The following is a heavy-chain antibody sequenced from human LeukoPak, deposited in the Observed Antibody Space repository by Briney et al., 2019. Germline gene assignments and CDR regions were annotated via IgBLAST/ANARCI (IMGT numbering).Heavy chain of an antibody. J-gene: IGHJ3*02. CDR1: GFTLSSYW. Sequence: PGGALRLSCAASGFTLSSYWMSWVRQAPGKGLEWVANIRQDGGQTYYVDSVKGRFTISRDNAKNSLYLQVNSLRAEDTAVYYCARDKHSPGSAFDIWGQGTMLTVSS. CDR3: ARDKHSPGSAFDI. D-gene: IGHD4-11*01. V-gene: IGHV3-7*01. CDR2: IRQDGGQT.